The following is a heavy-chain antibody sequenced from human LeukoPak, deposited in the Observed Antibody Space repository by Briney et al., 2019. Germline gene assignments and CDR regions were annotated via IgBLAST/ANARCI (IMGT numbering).Heavy chain of an antibody. CDR3: AKASLGWLGGTTYYFDY. D-gene: IGHD3-10*01. CDR1: GFTFDDYA. J-gene: IGHJ4*02. Sequence: PGRSLRLSCAASGFTFDDYAMHWVRQAPGKGLVGVSGISWSSGSIGYAVSVKGRCTISRANAKNSLYLQMNSLRAEDMALSHCAKASLGWLGGTTYYFDYWGQGTLVTVSS. CDR2: ISWSSGSI. V-gene: IGHV3-9*03.